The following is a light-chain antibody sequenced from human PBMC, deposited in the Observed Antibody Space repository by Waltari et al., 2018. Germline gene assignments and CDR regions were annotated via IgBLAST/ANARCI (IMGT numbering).Light chain of an antibody. V-gene: IGLV3-21*04. J-gene: IGLJ2*01. CDR1: DIGDRS. CDR3: QVWDSSRHHVI. CDR2: YDT. Sequence: SYMLTQPPSVSVAPGQTARITCGVDDIGDRSVHWCQQRPGQAPVSVIYYDTDRPSGIPDRFSGSHSGDTATLIISRVEAGDEADYYCQVWDSSRHHVIFGGGTRLTVL.